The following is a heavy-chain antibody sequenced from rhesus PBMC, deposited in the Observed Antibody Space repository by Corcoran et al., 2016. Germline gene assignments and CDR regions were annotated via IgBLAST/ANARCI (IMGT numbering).Heavy chain of an antibody. Sequence: QVTLKESGPALVKPTQTLTLTCTFSGFSLSTSGMGVGWIRQPPGKALEWLANIYWDDDKYYNTSLKSRLTISKDTSKNQVVLTITNMDPVDTATYYCARFYYRLDYWGQGVLVTVSS. J-gene: IGHJ4*01. D-gene: IGHD3-28*01. CDR2: IYWDDDK. CDR3: ARFYYRLDY. V-gene: IGHV2S1*01. CDR1: GFSLSTSGMG.